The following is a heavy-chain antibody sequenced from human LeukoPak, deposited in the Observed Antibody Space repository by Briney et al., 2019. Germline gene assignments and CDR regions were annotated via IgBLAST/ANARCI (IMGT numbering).Heavy chain of an antibody. V-gene: IGHV4-59*08. Sequence: SETLSLTCTVSGGSISSYYWSWIRQPPGKGLEWIGYIYYSGSTNYNPSLKSRVTISVDTSKNQFSLKLSSVPAADTAVYYCARSDTAMVNLDYWGQGTLVTVSS. CDR1: GGSISSYY. CDR3: ARSDTAMVNLDY. CDR2: IYYSGST. D-gene: IGHD5-18*01. J-gene: IGHJ4*02.